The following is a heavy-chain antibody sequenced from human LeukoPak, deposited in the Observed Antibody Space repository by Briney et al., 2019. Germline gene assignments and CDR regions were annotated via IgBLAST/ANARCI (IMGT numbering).Heavy chain of an antibody. V-gene: IGHV1-2*06. D-gene: IGHD6-19*01. CDR3: ARTHSSDWYYFDY. Sequence: GASVKVSCXASGYTFTGYYMHWVRQARGQGLEWMGRINPNGGGSNYAQKFQGRVTMAGDTSISTAYMELSRLRSDDTAVYYCARTHSSDWYYFDYWGQGTLVTVSS. CDR1: GYTFTGYY. J-gene: IGHJ4*02. CDR2: INPNGGGS.